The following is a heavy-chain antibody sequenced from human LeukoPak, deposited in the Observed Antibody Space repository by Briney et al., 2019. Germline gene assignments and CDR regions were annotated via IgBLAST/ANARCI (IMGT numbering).Heavy chain of an antibody. J-gene: IGHJ5*02. CDR3: ARHPTALVSYGFDP. CDR2: IYYSGST. V-gene: IGHV4-59*08. CDR1: GGSFSNYY. Sequence: SETLSLTCTVSGGSFSNYYWSWIRQPPGKGLEWIGYIYYSGSTNYNPSLKSRVTISVDTSKNQFSLNLSSVTAADTAVYYCARHPTALVSYGFDPWGQGTPVTVSS. D-gene: IGHD5-18*01.